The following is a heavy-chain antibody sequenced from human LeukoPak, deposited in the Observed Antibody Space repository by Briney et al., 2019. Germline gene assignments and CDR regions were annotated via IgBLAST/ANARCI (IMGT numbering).Heavy chain of an antibody. CDR1: GFTFSSYA. V-gene: IGHV3-23*01. CDR2: IGGSGGAT. Sequence: GGSLRLSCAASGFTFSSYAMSWVRQPPGKGLEWVSAIGGSGGATNYADSVKGRFTISRDNSKNTLYLQMNSLRAGDTAVYYCAKRSCSGGSCNFDYWGQGTLVTVSS. J-gene: IGHJ4*02. D-gene: IGHD2-15*01. CDR3: AKRSCSGGSCNFDY.